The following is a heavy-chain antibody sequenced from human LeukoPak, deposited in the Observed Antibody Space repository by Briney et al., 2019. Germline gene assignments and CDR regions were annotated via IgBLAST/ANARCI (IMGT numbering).Heavy chain of an antibody. D-gene: IGHD6-25*01. V-gene: IGHV3-74*01. CDR3: AQRGQDY. CDR1: GFSFSNYW. CDR2: INPDGSIT. J-gene: IGHJ4*02. Sequence: GGSLRLSCAASGFSFSNYWMHWVRQAPGKGLLWVSQINPDGSITKYADSVKGRFTISSDNAKNTLYLKMNSLRAEDTAIYYCAQRGQDYWGQGTLVTVSS.